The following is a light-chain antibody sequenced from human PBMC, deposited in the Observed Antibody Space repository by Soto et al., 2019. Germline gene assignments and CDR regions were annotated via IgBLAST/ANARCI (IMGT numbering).Light chain of an antibody. V-gene: IGLV2-14*01. CDR3: SSYTSSSVV. J-gene: IGLJ2*01. CDR1: SSDVGGYNY. Sequence: ALTQPASVSGSPGQSITISCTGTSSDVGGYNYVSWYQQHPGKAPKLMIYDVSNRPSGVSNRFSGSKSGNTASLTISGLQAEDEADYYCSSYTSSSVVFGGGTQLTVL. CDR2: DVS.